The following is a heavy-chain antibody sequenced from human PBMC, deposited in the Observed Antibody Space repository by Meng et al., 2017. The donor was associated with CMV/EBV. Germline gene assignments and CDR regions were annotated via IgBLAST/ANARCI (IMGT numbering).Heavy chain of an antibody. J-gene: IGHJ5*02. D-gene: IGHD1-7*01. V-gene: IGHV3-49*04. CDR1: GFTFGDYA. Sequence: GGSLRLSCTASGFTFGDYAMSWVRQAPGKGLEWVGFIRSKAYGGTTEYAASVKGRFTISRDDSKSIAYLQMNSLKTEDTAVYYCVKDPRDGSISATTFRWFDPWGQGTQVTVSS. CDR3: VKDPRDGSISATTFRWFDP. CDR2: IRSKAYGGTT.